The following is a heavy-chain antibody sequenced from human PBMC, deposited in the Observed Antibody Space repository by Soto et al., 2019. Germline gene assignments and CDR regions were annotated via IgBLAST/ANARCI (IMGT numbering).Heavy chain of an antibody. CDR2: IYYSGST. CDR1: GGSISSSSYY. D-gene: IGHD3-16*01. CDR3: AKDLYRGSHHEGADS. J-gene: IGHJ4*02. Sequence: SETLSLTCTVSGGSISSSSYYRGWIRQPPGKGLEWIGSIYYSGSTYYNPSLKSRVTISVDTSKNQFSLKLSSVTAADTAVYYCAKDLYRGSHHEGADSWGQGTLVTVSS. V-gene: IGHV4-39*02.